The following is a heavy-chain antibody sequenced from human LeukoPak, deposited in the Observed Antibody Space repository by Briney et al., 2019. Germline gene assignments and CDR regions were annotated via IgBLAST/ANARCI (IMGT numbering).Heavy chain of an antibody. J-gene: IGHJ4*02. CDR3: ARESSSSWYGLDY. CDR2: ISSSGGTK. V-gene: IGHV3-11*01. CDR1: GFTFSDYY. Sequence: GGSLRLSCAASGFTFSDYYMSWIRQAPGRGLEWVSYISSSGGTKYYADSVKGRFTISRDNAKNSYLQMNSLRAEDTAVYYCARESSSSWYGLDYWGQGTLVTVSS. D-gene: IGHD6-13*01.